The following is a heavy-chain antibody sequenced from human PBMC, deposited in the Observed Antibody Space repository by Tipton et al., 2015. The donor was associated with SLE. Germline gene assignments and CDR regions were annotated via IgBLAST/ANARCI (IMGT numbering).Heavy chain of an antibody. CDR1: GFTFSSYW. Sequence: SLRLSCAASGFTFSSYWMSWVRQAPGKGLEWVANIKQDGSEKYYADSVKGRFTISRDNSKNTLYLQMNSLRAEDTAVYYCASGMAVAEDFDLWGRGTLVTVSS. CDR2: IKQDGSEK. CDR3: ASGMAVAEDFDL. J-gene: IGHJ2*01. D-gene: IGHD6-19*01. V-gene: IGHV3-7*01.